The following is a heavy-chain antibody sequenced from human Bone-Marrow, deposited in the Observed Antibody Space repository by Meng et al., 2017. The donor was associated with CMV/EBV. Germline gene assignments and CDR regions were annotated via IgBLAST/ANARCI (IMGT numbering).Heavy chain of an antibody. D-gene: IGHD2-2*03. CDR1: GGSISSYY. CDR3: ARWTLDIVVVPALNWLDP. J-gene: IGHJ5*02. CDR2: IYYSGST. V-gene: IGHV4-59*12. Sequence: SETLSLTCTVSGGSISSYYWSWIRQPPGKGLEWIGYIYYSGSTNYNPSLKSRVTISVDTSNNRFSLRLNSVTAADTAVYYCARWTLDIVVVPALNWLDPWGQGTLVTVSS.